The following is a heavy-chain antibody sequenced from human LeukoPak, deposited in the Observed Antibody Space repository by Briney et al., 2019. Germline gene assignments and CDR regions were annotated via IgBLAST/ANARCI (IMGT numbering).Heavy chain of an antibody. Sequence: SETLSLTCTVSGGSITSYYWSWIRQPPGKGLEWIGYIYYSGSTKYKSSLKSRVTISVDTSKNQFSLKLSSVTAADTAVYYCARQDIVATSAFDYWGQGTLVTVSS. CDR2: IYYSGST. D-gene: IGHD5-12*01. CDR3: ARQDIVATSAFDY. V-gene: IGHV4-59*01. CDR1: GGSITSYY. J-gene: IGHJ4*02.